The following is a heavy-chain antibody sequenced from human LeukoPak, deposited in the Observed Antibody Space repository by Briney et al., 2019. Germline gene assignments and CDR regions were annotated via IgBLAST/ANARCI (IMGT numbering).Heavy chain of an antibody. Sequence: GSLRLSCAASEFTFSSFSMNWIRQPPGKGLEWIGSIYYSGSTYYNPSLKSRVTISVDTSKNQFSPKLSSVTAADTAVYYCASGDLFDPWGQGTLVTVSS. V-gene: IGHV4-39*07. J-gene: IGHJ5*02. CDR2: IYYSGST. D-gene: IGHD7-27*01. CDR3: ASGDLFDP. CDR1: EFTFSSFSM.